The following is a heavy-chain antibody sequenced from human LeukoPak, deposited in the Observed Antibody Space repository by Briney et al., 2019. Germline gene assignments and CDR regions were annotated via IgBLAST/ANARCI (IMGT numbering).Heavy chain of an antibody. V-gene: IGHV3-53*01. CDR2: IYPGGET. CDR3: VKDWDMAPVY. CDR1: GFPVSSNS. D-gene: IGHD2-15*01. J-gene: IGHJ4*02. Sequence: PGGSLRPSRAASGFPVSSNSMSWVRQAPGKGLEWVSVIYPGGETYYADFVKGRFTISRDNSKNTLYLQMNSLRAEDTAIYYCVKDWDMAPVYWGQGTLVTVSS.